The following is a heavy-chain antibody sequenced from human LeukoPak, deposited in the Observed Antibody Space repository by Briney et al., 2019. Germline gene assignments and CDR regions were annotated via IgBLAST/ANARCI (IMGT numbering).Heavy chain of an antibody. V-gene: IGHV3-23*01. CDR2: ISGSGGST. CDR1: GFTFSSYG. D-gene: IGHD3-10*01. Sequence: GGSLRLSCAASGFTFSSYGMSWVRQAPGKGLEWVSAISGSGGSTYYADSVKGRFTISRDNSKNTLYLQMNSLRAEDTAVYYCAKDQRPGRSYGSGSYYFPCDYWGQGTLVTVSS. J-gene: IGHJ4*02. CDR3: AKDQRPGRSYGSGSYYFPCDY.